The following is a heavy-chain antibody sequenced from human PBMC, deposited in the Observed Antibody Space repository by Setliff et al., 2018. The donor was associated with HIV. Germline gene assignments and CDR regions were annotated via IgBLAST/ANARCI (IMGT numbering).Heavy chain of an antibody. D-gene: IGHD3-16*02. Sequence: SETLSLTCSVSGASISSGSYYWSWILQQPGKGLEWIGYIYFTGGTNYSPSLSSRVTISLDTSKNQFSLKLTSVTAADTAVYYCARVLFDYVWGTYRLRPVGFDLWGQGTVVTVSS. CDR1: GASISSGSYY. CDR3: ARVLFDYVWGTYRLRPVGFDL. J-gene: IGHJ3*01. V-gene: IGHV4-31*03. CDR2: IYFTGGT.